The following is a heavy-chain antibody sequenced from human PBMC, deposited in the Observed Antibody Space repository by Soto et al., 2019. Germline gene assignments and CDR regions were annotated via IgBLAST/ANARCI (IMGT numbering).Heavy chain of an antibody. J-gene: IGHJ4*02. Sequence: QVQLVQSGAEEKKPGASVKVSCKASGYTFTSYAMHWVRQAPGQRLEWMGWINAGNGNTKYSQKFQGRVTITRDTSASTAYMELRSLRSEDTAVYYCARVTGYYYVDYWGQGTLVTVSS. CDR1: GYTFTSYA. CDR2: INAGNGNT. D-gene: IGHD3-9*01. CDR3: ARVTGYYYVDY. V-gene: IGHV1-3*05.